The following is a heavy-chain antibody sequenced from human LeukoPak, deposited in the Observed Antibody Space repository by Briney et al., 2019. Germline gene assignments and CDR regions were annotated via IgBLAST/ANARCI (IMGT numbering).Heavy chain of an antibody. Sequence: ASVKVSCKASGYTFTGYYMHWVRQAPGQGLEWMGWINPNSGGTNYAQKFQGRVTMTRDTSISTAYMELSRLRSDDTAAYYCARTQKPSRDSXLPFPSIYWGQGTLVTVSS. CDR1: GYTFTGYY. CDR3: ARTQKPSRDSXLPFPSIY. V-gene: IGHV1-2*02. D-gene: IGHD3-22*01. J-gene: IGHJ4*02. CDR2: INPNSGGT.